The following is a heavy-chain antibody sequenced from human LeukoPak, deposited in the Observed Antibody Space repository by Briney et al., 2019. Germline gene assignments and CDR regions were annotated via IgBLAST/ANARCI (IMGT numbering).Heavy chain of an antibody. V-gene: IGHV4-59*01. CDR2: IYYSGST. CDR1: GGSISSYY. Sequence: PSETLSLTCTVSGGSISSYYWSWIRQPPGKGLEWIGYIYYSGSTNYNPSLKSRVTISVDTSKNQFSLKLSSVTAADTAVYYCARESLGYCSSASCYSWFDPWGQGTLVTVSS. CDR3: ARESLGYCSSASCYSWFDP. J-gene: IGHJ5*02. D-gene: IGHD2-2*02.